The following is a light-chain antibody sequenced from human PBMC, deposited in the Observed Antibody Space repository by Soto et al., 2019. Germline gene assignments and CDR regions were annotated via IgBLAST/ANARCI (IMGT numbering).Light chain of an antibody. CDR3: SSYAGSNNFDVV. CDR2: EVS. Sequence: QSVLTQPPSASGSPGQSVTISCTVTSSDVGGYNYVSWYQQHPGKAPKLVIYEVSKRPSGVPDRFSGSKSGNTASLTVSGLQAEDEADYYCSSYAGSNNFDVVFGGGTQLTVL. CDR1: SSDVGGYNY. J-gene: IGLJ2*01. V-gene: IGLV2-8*01.